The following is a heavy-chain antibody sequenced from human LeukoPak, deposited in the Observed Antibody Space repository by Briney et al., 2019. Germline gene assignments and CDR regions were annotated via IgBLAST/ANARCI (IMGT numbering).Heavy chain of an antibody. CDR3: ARERNGYSSGWYGLYFDY. D-gene: IGHD6-19*01. CDR2: IWYDGSNK. J-gene: IGHJ4*02. Sequence: GGSLRLSCAASGFTFSSYGMHWVRQAPGKGLEWGAVIWYDGSNKYYADSVKGRFTISRDNSKNTLYLQMNSLRAEDTAVYYCARERNGYSSGWYGLYFDYWGQGTLVTVSS. CDR1: GFTFSSYG. V-gene: IGHV3-33*01.